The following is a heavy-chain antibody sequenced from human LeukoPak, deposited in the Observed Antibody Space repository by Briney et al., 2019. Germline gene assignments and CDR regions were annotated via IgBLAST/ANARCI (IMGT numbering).Heavy chain of an antibody. V-gene: IGHV3-7*01. CDR3: SRAYYDSSGYYYVYFDY. Sequence: GGSLRLSCAASGFTFSSYWMTWVRQAPGKGLEWVANIKHDGSEKYYVDSVKGRFTISRDNAKNSLSLQMNSLRDDDTAVYYCSRAYYDSSGYYYVYFDYWGQGTLVTVSS. CDR2: IKHDGSEK. CDR1: GFTFSSYW. J-gene: IGHJ4*02. D-gene: IGHD3-22*01.